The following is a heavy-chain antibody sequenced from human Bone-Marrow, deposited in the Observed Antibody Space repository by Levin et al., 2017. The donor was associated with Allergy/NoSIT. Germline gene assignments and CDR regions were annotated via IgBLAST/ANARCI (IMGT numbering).Heavy chain of an antibody. J-gene: IGHJ6*02. V-gene: IGHV1-18*01. CDR3: ARNYGSGSMIGLYYYYGMDV. CDR1: GYTFTNYD. D-gene: IGHD3-10*01. Sequence: GESLKISCKASGYTFTNYDISWVRQAPGQGLEWMGWISAYNGNTNYAQNLQGRVTMTTDTSTTTAYMELRSLRSDDTAVYYCARNYGSGSMIGLYYYYGMDVWGQGTTVTVSS. CDR2: ISAYNGNT.